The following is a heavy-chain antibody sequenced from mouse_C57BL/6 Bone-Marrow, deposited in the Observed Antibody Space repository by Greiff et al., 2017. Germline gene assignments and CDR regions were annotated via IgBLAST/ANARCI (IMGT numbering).Heavy chain of an antibody. CDR1: GYTFTSYW. D-gene: IGHD1-1*01. V-gene: IGHV1-7*01. Sequence: QVQLQQSGAELAKPGASVKLSCKASGYTFTSYWMHWVKQRPGQGLEWIGYINPSSGYTKYNQKFKDKATLTADKSHSTAYMQLSSLTYEDSAVYCCARCLMTTVVDWYFDVWGTGTTVTVSS. J-gene: IGHJ1*03. CDR3: ARCLMTTVVDWYFDV. CDR2: INPSSGYT.